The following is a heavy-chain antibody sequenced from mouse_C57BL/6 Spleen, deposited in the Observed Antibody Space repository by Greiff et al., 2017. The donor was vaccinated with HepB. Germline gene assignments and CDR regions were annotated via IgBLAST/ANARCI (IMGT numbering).Heavy chain of an antibody. Sequence: DVKLVESGGDLVKPGGSLKLSCAASGFTFSSYGMSWVRQTPDKRLEWVATISSGGSYTYYPDSVKGRFTISRDNAKNTLYLQMSSLKSEDTAMYYCARDYYGSSYRYAMDYWGQGTSVTVSS. D-gene: IGHD1-1*01. CDR3: ARDYYGSSYRYAMDY. J-gene: IGHJ4*01. CDR2: ISSGGSYT. CDR1: GFTFSSYG. V-gene: IGHV5-6*02.